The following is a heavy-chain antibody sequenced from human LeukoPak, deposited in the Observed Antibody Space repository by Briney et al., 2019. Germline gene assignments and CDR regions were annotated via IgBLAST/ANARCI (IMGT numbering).Heavy chain of an antibody. CDR1: GFIFNDYY. CDR3: AKLRTVTTLDY. Sequence: GGSLRLSCAASGFIFNDYYMSWIRQAPGKGLEWVSYISSSGTTIYYADSVKGRFTISRDNAKNSLYLQMNSLRAEDTAVYYCAKLRTVTTLDYWGQGTLVTVSS. J-gene: IGHJ4*02. D-gene: IGHD4-17*01. CDR2: ISSSGTTI. V-gene: IGHV3-11*01.